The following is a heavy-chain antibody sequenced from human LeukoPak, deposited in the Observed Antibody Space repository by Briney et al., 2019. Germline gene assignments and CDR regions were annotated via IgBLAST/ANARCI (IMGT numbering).Heavy chain of an antibody. V-gene: IGHV4-34*01. D-gene: IGHD3-3*01. CDR1: GGSFSGYY. J-gene: IGHJ4*02. Sequence: TSETLSLTCAVYGGSFSGYYWSWIRQPPGKGLEWIGEINHSGSTNYNPSLKSRVTISVDTSKNQFSLKLSSVTAADTAVYYCARLLRRITIFGVVITPPYYFDYWGQGTLVTVSS. CDR2: INHSGST. CDR3: ARLLRRITIFGVVITPPYYFDY.